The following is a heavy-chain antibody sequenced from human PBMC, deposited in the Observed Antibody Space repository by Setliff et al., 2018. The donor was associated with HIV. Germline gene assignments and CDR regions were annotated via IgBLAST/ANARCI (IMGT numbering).Heavy chain of an antibody. Sequence: PSETLSLTCTVSGGSFSSSSYYWGWIRQPPGKGLEWVSSISSSSSYIYYADSVEGRFTISRDTSKNTLYLQMNSLRAEDTAVYYCAKGYYGSGTLAYFDLWGRGTLVTVSS. CDR1: GGSFSSSS. V-gene: IGHV3-21*04. CDR2: ISSSSSYI. D-gene: IGHD3-10*01. CDR3: AKGYYGSGTLAYFDL. J-gene: IGHJ2*01.